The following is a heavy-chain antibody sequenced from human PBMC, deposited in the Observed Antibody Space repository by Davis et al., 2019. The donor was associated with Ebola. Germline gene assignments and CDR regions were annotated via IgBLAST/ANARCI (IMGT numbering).Heavy chain of an antibody. V-gene: IGHV5-51*01. D-gene: IGHD2-2*01. J-gene: IGHJ4*02. CDR1: GYTFNTYW. CDR3: ASQGHKVQYLIHDY. CDR2: IFPGDSDTFT. Sequence: GESLKISCQGSGYTFNTYWIGWVRQMPGKGLEWMGLIFPGDSDTFTRYGPSFHGQVTIAVDKSITTAYLQWSSLMDSDTAMYYCASQGHKVQYLIHDYWGRGTLVTVSS.